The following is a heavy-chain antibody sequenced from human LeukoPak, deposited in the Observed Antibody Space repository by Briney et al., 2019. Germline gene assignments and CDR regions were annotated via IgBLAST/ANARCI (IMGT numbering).Heavy chain of an antibody. V-gene: IGHV1-69*05. D-gene: IGHD5-24*01. CDR3: ARPGLGRDGYNYFDY. CDR2: IIPIFSTA. Sequence: SVKVSCKASGGTFSSYAISWVRQAPGQGLEWMGGIIPIFSTANYAQKFQGRVTITTDESTSTAYMELSSLRSEDTAVYYCARPGLGRDGYNYFDYWGQGTLVTVSS. CDR1: GGTFSSYA. J-gene: IGHJ4*02.